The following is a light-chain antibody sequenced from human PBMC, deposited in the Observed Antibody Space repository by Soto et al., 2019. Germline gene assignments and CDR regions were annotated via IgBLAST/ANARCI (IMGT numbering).Light chain of an antibody. CDR1: QDIRGA. V-gene: IGKV1-13*02. CDR2: DVS. J-gene: IGKJ5*01. CDR3: RHLNSFPTT. Sequence: AIHLTQSLSSLSASVGDKVTITCRASQDIRGALAWYQQKPGKPPKLLIFDVSSLQSGVPSRFSGSGSGTDFTLTISSLQFYFFASGDRRHLNSFPTTF.